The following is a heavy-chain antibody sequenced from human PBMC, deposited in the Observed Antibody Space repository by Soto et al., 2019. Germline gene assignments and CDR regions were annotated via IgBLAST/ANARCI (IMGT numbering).Heavy chain of an antibody. CDR2: IYSGGST. Sequence: GGSLRLSCAASGFTVSSNYMSWVRQAPGKGLEWVSVIYSGGSTYYADSGKGRFTISRHNSKNKLYLQMNSLRAEDTAVYYCARDSDTGFDYWGQGTLVTVSS. CDR3: ARDSDTGFDY. D-gene: IGHD5-18*01. J-gene: IGHJ4*02. V-gene: IGHV3-53*04. CDR1: GFTVSSNY.